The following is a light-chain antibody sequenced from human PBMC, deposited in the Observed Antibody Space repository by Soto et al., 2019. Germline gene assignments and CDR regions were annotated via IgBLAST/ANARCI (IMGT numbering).Light chain of an antibody. J-gene: IGKJ4*01. Sequence: EIVLTQSPATLSLSPGEIATLSCRASQSVGSYFAWYQQKPGQAPRLLIYDAFSRATGLPARFSGSGSGTDFTLTISSLEPEDVAVYFCQQRSSWPLTFGGGTMVEIK. CDR1: QSVGSY. CDR2: DAF. CDR3: QQRSSWPLT. V-gene: IGKV3-11*01.